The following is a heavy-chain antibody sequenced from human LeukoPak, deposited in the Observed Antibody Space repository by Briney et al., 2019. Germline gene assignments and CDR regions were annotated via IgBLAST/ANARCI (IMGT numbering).Heavy chain of an antibody. V-gene: IGHV3-74*01. CDR1: GVTSSSHS. CDR2: ISRDGTST. J-gene: IGHJ5*01. Sequence: GGSLRLSCAASGVTSSSHSMHWVRQAPGKGLVWVSSISRDGTSTNYADAVKGRFTISRDNAKNTLYLQMNSLRVEDTAVYSCARGWYGPDSCGQGTLVTVSS. CDR3: ARGWYGPDS. D-gene: IGHD2-15*01.